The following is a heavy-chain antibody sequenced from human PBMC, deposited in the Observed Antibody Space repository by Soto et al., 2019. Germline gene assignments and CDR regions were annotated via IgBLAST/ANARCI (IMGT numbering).Heavy chain of an antibody. J-gene: IGHJ4*02. CDR3: ARVSSRGSSSSSYYFDY. D-gene: IGHD6-6*01. CDR1: GGTFSSYA. CDR2: IIPVFGTA. Sequence: SVKVSCKASGGTFSSYAISWVRQAPGQGLEWMGGIIPVFGTANYAQKFQGRVTITADESTSTAYMELSSLRSEDTAVYYCARVSSRGSSSSSYYFDYWGQGTLVTVS. V-gene: IGHV1-69*13.